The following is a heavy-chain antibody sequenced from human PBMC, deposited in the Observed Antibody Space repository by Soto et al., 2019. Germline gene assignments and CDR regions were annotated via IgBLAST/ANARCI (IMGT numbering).Heavy chain of an antibody. CDR1: GDSVSSNSAA. J-gene: IGHJ5*02. Sequence: SQTLSLTCAISGDSVSSNSAAWNCIRQSPSRGLEWLGRTYYRSKWYNDYAVSVKSRITINPDTSKNQFSLQLNSVTPAITAVHFRARGRGIAARQRLNPWRQVPLVTVS. CDR3: ARGRGIAARQRLNP. CDR2: TYYRSKWYN. V-gene: IGHV6-1*01. D-gene: IGHD6-6*01.